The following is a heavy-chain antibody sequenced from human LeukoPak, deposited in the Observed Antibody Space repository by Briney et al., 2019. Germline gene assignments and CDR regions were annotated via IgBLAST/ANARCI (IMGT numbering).Heavy chain of an antibody. V-gene: IGHV3-23*01. CDR2: ISGSGDNI. Sequence: GGSLRLSCAASGFTFSSYAMSWVRQAPGKGLERVSAISGSGDNIWYADSVRGRFTISRDSSKNTLYLQMNSLRAEDTAVYYCAKVQDPTRVTTNFDSWGQGTLVTVSS. J-gene: IGHJ4*02. CDR3: AKVQDPTRVTTNFDS. D-gene: IGHD4-17*01. CDR1: GFTFSSYA.